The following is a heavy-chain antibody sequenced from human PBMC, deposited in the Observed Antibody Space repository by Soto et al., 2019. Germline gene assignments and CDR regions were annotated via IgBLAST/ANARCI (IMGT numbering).Heavy chain of an antibody. CDR1: GFTFSSYW. D-gene: IGHD2-15*01. CDR2: IRQDGSEI. V-gene: IGHV3-7*01. CDR3: ARPGAYCSGGSCFPYSY. J-gene: IGHJ4*02. Sequence: EVQLVESGGGLVQPGGSLRLSCAASGFTFSSYWMSWVRQAPGKGLEWVANIRQDGSEIYYVDSVKGRFTISRDNAKNSLYLQRNSLRAEDTAVYFCARPGAYCSGGSCFPYSYWGQGTLVTVSS.